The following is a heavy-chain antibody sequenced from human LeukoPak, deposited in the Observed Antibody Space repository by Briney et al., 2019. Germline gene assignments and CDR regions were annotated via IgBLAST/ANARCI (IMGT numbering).Heavy chain of an antibody. D-gene: IGHD2/OR15-2a*01. J-gene: IGHJ4*02. Sequence: PGGSLRLSCAASGFTFSSYWMSWVRQAPGKGLEWIGSIYYSGRTYYNPSLKSRVTISVDTSKNQFSLKLNSVTAADTAVYYCARILYSNNIDYWGRGTLVTVSS. CDR2: IYYSGRT. V-gene: IGHV4-39*07. CDR1: GFTFSSYW. CDR3: ARILYSNNIDY.